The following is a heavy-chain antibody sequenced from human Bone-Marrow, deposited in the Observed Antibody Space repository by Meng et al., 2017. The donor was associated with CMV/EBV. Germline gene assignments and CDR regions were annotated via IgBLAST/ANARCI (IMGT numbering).Heavy chain of an antibody. CDR2: IYYSGST. CDR3: ARDRTNKRRGLEQWLVRPYYYYGMDV. CDR1: GGSISSSSYY. D-gene: IGHD6-19*01. J-gene: IGHJ6*02. Sequence: SETLSLTCTVSGGSISSSSYYWGWIRQPPGKGLEWIGSIYYSGSTYYNPSLKSRVTISVDTSKNQFSLKLSSMTAADTAVYYCARDRTNKRRGLEQWLVRPYYYYGMDVWGQGTRVTVSS. V-gene: IGHV4-39*07.